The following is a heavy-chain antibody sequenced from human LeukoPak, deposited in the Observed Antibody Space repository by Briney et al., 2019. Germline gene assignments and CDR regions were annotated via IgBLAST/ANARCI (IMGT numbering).Heavy chain of an antibody. CDR2: IYSGGST. Sequence: PGGSLRLSCAVSGFTVSYNYMSWVRQAPGKGLEWVSVIYSGGSTYYADSVKGRFTISRDNSKNTLYLQMNSLRAEDTAVYYCARGAYYYDSSGYYDEGYFDYWGQGTLVTVSS. J-gene: IGHJ4*02. D-gene: IGHD3-22*01. CDR1: GFTVSYNY. V-gene: IGHV3-53*01. CDR3: ARGAYYYDSSGYYDEGYFDY.